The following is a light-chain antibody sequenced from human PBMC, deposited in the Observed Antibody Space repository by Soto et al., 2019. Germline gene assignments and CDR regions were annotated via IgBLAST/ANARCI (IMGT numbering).Light chain of an antibody. Sequence: SYELTQPPSVSVSPGQTASITCSGDKLGDKYACWYQQKQGQSPVLGIYQDSKRPSGITERVSGTNSGNRATLTISGTQAMDEADYYCQAWDSSNYVVFGGGTKVNVL. CDR3: QAWDSSNYVV. CDR2: QDS. J-gene: IGLJ2*01. CDR1: KLGDKY. V-gene: IGLV3-1*01.